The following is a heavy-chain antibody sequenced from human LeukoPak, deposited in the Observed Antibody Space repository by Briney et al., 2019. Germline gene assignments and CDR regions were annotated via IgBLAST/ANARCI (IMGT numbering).Heavy chain of an antibody. CDR3: ARKTYSSGWRVPIDS. J-gene: IGHJ4*02. Sequence: KPSETLSLTCAVYGGSFSDYYWSWIRQPPGKGPEWVGEINHSGSTNYNPSLKSRVTIPVDTSKKQLSLKLSSVTAADTAVYYCARKTYSSGWRVPIDSWGRGTLVTVSS. V-gene: IGHV4-34*01. D-gene: IGHD6-19*01. CDR2: INHSGST. CDR1: GGSFSDYY.